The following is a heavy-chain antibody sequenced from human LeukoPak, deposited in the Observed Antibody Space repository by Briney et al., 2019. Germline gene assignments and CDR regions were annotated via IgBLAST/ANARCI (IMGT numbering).Heavy chain of an antibody. J-gene: IGHJ4*02. CDR2: IDPSDSYT. D-gene: IGHD5-18*01. CDR1: GYSFTSYW. Sequence: GESLKISCKGSGYSFTSYWISWVRQMPGKGLEWRGRIDPSDSYTNYSPSFQGHVTIPADKSIRTAYLQWSSLKASDTAMYYCARRRYSDGPWACYYWGQGTLVTVSS. V-gene: IGHV5-10-1*01. CDR3: ARRRYSDGPWACYY.